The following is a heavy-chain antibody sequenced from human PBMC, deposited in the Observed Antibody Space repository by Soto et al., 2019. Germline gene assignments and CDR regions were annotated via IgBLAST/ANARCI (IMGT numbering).Heavy chain of an antibody. CDR1: GGSISTSSYY. D-gene: IGHD4-17*01. CDR3: ARHVTTVTTTYWHFDL. J-gene: IGHJ2*01. Sequence: QLQLQESGPALVKPVETLSLTCRVSGGSISTSSYYWGWIRQPPGKGLEWVAGWSHSGSTYYAPSLKSRLTISVDTSKSQFSLNLRSVPAADTAVYYCARHVTTVTTTYWHFDLWGRGTLVTVSS. CDR2: WSHSGST. V-gene: IGHV4-39*01.